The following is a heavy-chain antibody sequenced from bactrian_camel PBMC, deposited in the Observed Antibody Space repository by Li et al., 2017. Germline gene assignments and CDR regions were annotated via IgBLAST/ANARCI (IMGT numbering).Heavy chain of an antibody. V-gene: IGHV3-2*01. CDR1: GLTFGSHC. J-gene: IGHJ6*01. D-gene: IGHD6*01. Sequence: QVQLVESGGDSVQAGGSLRLSCTASGLTFGSHCMGWFRQAPGKEREADATIYTGNGNEYYADSVKGRFTISQDSARNTLYLQMDSLKPEDTALYYCATDLPSWYWASDFGYWGQGTQVTVS. CDR2: IYTGNGNE. CDR3: ATDLPSWYWASDFGY.